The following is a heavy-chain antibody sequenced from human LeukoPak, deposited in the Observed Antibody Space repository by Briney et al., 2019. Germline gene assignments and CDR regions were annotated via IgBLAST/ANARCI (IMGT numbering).Heavy chain of an antibody. D-gene: IGHD6-13*01. Sequence: SETLSLTCAVYGGSLSGYYWSWIRQPPGKGLEWIGEINHSGSTNYNPSLKSRVTISVDTSKNQFSLKLSSVTAADTAVYYCARAGYSSSWYRFNWFDPWGQGTLVTVSS. J-gene: IGHJ5*02. V-gene: IGHV4-34*01. CDR3: ARAGYSSSWYRFNWFDP. CDR2: INHSGST. CDR1: GGSLSGYY.